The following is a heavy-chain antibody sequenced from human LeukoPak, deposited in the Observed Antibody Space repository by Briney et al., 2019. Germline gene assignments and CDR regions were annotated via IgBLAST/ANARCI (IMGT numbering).Heavy chain of an antibody. J-gene: IGHJ4*02. CDR1: GGSVSGTNYY. V-gene: IGHV4-39*01. CDR2: IYYSGST. CDR3: ARRPLYSSGWYAKSPFDY. D-gene: IGHD6-19*01. Sequence: PSETLSLTCSVSGGSVSGTNYYWAWIRQPPEKGLEWIGTIYYSGSTYYNPSLKSRVTISVDTSKNQFSLKLSSVTAADTAVYYCARRPLYSSGWYAKSPFDYWGQGTLVTVSS.